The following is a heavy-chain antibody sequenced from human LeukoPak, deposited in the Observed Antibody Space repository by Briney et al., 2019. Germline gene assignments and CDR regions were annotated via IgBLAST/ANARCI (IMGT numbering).Heavy chain of an antibody. D-gene: IGHD3-3*01. CDR2: IYPGDSDT. CDR1: GYSFTSYW. V-gene: IGHV5-51*07. J-gene: IGHJ4*02. CDR3: ARSRDLDYFDY. Sequence: GAPLKISSKGAGYSFTSYWIGWVHHMREKVLEWMGIIYPGDSDTRYSPSFQGQVTISADKSISTAYLQWSSLKASDTAMYYCARSRDLDYFDYWGQGTLVTVSS.